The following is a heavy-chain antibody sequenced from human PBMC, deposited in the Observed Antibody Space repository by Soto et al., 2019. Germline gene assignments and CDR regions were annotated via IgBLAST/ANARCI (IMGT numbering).Heavy chain of an antibody. CDR2: IDPSDSQT. D-gene: IGHD3-22*01. V-gene: IGHV5-10-1*01. J-gene: IGHJ4*02. Sequence: GESLKISCKGSGYSFAGYWITWVRQKPGKGLEWVGRIDPSDSQTYYSPSFRGHVTISVTKSITTVFLQWSSLRASDTAMYYCARQIYDSDTGPNFQYYFDSWGQGTPVTVSP. CDR1: GYSFAGYW. CDR3: ARQIYDSDTGPNFQYYFDS.